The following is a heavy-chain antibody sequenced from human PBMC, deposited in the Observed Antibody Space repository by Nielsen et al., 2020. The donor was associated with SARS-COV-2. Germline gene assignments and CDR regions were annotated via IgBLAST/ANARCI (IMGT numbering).Heavy chain of an antibody. CDR3: AKRSLFSSNYYYGLDV. CDR1: AFTFSTYW. D-gene: IGHD2-21*01. V-gene: IGHV3-74*01. Sequence: GESLKISCAASAFTFSTYWMHWVRQAPGKGLVWVSRINSDGSSTSYADSVKGRFTVSRDNSKNTLYLQMNILRAEDTAVYYCAKRSLFSSNYYYGLDVWGQGTTVIVPS. J-gene: IGHJ6*02. CDR2: INSDGSST.